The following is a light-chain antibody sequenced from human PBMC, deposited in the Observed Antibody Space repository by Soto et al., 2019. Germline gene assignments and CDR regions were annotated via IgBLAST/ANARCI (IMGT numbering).Light chain of an antibody. CDR2: ASS. CDR1: QRISTF. V-gene: IGKV1-39*01. J-gene: IGKJ4*01. CDR3: QQGYRPPPT. Sequence: DIQMTQSPSSLSASVGDRVTITCRASQRISTFLNWDQQKPGKAPNLLIYASSSLQSGVPSRFSGWRSGTHFTPPISSLQPDGFSTLYWQQGYRPPPTFGGGTKVEI.